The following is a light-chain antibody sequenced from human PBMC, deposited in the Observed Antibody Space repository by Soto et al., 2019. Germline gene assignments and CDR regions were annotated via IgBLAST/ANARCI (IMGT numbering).Light chain of an antibody. Sequence: EFVLTQSPGKLSLSPGERATLSCRASQSISSSFLAWYQQKPGQAPRLLIYGASSRGTGIPDRFSGRGSGTEFTLTISRLEPEVFAVYYCQQYGSAPPLTFGGGTKVEIK. J-gene: IGKJ4*01. CDR2: GAS. CDR3: QQYGSAPPLT. V-gene: IGKV3-20*01. CDR1: QSISSSF.